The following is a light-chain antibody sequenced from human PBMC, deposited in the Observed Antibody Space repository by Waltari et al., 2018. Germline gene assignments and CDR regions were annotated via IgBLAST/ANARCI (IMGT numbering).Light chain of an antibody. Sequence: QSALTQPASVSGSPGQSITISCTASSSNLASYTLVSWYQQHAGKPPKLIIYEGAKRPSGVSNRFSGSKSGHTASLTISGLQAEDEADYYCCSYADNRVFGGGTKLTVL. J-gene: IGLJ3*02. V-gene: IGLV2-23*01. CDR3: CSYADNRV. CDR2: EGA. CDR1: SSNLASYTL.